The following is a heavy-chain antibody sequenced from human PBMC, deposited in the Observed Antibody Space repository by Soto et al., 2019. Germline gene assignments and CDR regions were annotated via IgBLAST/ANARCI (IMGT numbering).Heavy chain of an antibody. CDR3: VTVNLVGAAYYFDY. V-gene: IGHV4-30-4*01. Sequence: QVQLQEWGPGLVKPSQTLSLTCTVSGGSIRNGDYYWGWIRQPPGKGLEWIGYVYYSGTTYSHPSLKSPVTISVYTSENEFSLRLSSVTAADTAVYYCVTVNLVGAAYYFDYWGPGTLVTVSS. CDR2: VYYSGTT. D-gene: IGHD1-26*01. CDR1: GGSIRNGDYY. J-gene: IGHJ4*02.